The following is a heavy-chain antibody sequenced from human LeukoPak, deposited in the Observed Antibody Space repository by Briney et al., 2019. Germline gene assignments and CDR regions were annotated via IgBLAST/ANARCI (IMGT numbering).Heavy chain of an antibody. CDR2: VSGSGDAT. Sequence: PGGSLRLSCAASGFTFSSYAMSWVRQAPGKGLEWVSAVSGSGDATYHADSVKGRFTISRDNSKNTLYLQMNSLRAEDTAVYYCAKGRGGSSNWGSDYWGQGTQVTVSS. CDR1: GFTFSSYA. CDR3: AKGRGGSSNWGSDY. J-gene: IGHJ4*02. V-gene: IGHV3-23*01. D-gene: IGHD7-27*01.